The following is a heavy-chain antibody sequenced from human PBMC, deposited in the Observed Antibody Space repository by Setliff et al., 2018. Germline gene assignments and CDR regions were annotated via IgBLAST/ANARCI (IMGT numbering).Heavy chain of an antibody. D-gene: IGHD1-7*01. Sequence: RASVKVSCKASGYIFTLYYLHWVRQAPGQGPEWMGRINANSGGTNYAQKLQGRVTMTTDTSTSTAYMELRSLRSDDTAVYYCARYITGTTPADYWGQGTLVTVSS. CDR3: ARYITGTTPADY. CDR1: GYIFTLYY. CDR2: INANSGGT. J-gene: IGHJ4*02. V-gene: IGHV1-2*06.